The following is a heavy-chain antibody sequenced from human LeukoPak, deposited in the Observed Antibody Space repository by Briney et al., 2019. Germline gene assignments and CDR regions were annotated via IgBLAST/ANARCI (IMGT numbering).Heavy chain of an antibody. V-gene: IGHV3-66*01. CDR1: GFTASILY. J-gene: IGHJ4*02. CDR2: IYTGGAT. CDR3: AAAPRDAYLNY. Sequence: GGSLRLSCVASGFTASILYMHWVRQAPGKGLEWVSVIYTGGATYYADSVKGRFTISRDDSKNTLYLQMNSLRAEDTAVYFCAAAPRDAYLNYWGQGALVTVSS. D-gene: IGHD5-24*01.